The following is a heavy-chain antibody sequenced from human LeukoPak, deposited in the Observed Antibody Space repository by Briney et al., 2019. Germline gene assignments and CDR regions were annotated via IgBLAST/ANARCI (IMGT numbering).Heavy chain of an antibody. CDR2: ITWNSGGT. D-gene: IGHD1-7*01. J-gene: IGHJ3*02. Sequence: PGGSLRLSCVGSGFTFDDSAMHWVRQVVGKGLEWVSGITWNSGGTAYADSVKGRFTISGDNSKNSLYLQMNTLRVEDTALYYCVRRSENYNFDIWGQGTLVTVSS. V-gene: IGHV3-9*01. CDR3: VRRSENYNFDI. CDR1: GFTFDDSA.